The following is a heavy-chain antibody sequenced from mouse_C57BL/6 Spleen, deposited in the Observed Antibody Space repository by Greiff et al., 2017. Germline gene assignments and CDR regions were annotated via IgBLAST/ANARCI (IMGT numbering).Heavy chain of an antibody. CDR3: ARGPGLRFDY. J-gene: IGHJ2*01. CDR2: ISYSGST. D-gene: IGHD2-4*01. V-gene: IGHV3-1*01. Sequence: EVQLQESGPGMVKPSQSLSLTCTVTGYSITSGYDWHWIRHFPGNKLEWMGYISYSGSTNYNPSLKSRISITHDTSKNHFFLKLNSVTTEDTATYYCARGPGLRFDYWGQGTTLTVSS. CDR1: GYSITSGYD.